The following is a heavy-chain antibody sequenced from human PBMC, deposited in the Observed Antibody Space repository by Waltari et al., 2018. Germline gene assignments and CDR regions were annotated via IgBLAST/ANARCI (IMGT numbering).Heavy chain of an antibody. CDR1: GGSSFSAYY. CDR2: INDRGLT. J-gene: IGHJ1*01. D-gene: IGHD3-10*01. CDR3: ARSAAIVVRGRYFQY. Sequence: QVQLQQWGAGLLKPSETLSPSCAVHGGSSFSAYYWNWVRQVPGKGLEWIGEINDRGLTNYNPSLKSRVTMSVDTSRNQFSLTLTSVTAADTALYYCARSAAIVVRGRYFQYWGQGTLVTVSS. V-gene: IGHV4-34*02.